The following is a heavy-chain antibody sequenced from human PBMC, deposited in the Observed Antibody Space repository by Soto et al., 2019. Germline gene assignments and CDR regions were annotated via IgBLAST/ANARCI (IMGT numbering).Heavy chain of an antibody. D-gene: IGHD5-12*01. CDR2: IFSNDEK. J-gene: IGHJ4*02. V-gene: IGHV2-26*01. CDR3: ARTPGDGYNPDY. Sequence: QVTLKESGPVLVKPTETLTLTCTVSGCSLSNARMGGSWIRQPQGKALEWLAHIFSNDEKSYSTSLKSRLTISKDNSTSQVVLTMTNMDPVDTATYYCARTPGDGYNPDYWGQGTLVTVSS. CDR1: GCSLSNARMG.